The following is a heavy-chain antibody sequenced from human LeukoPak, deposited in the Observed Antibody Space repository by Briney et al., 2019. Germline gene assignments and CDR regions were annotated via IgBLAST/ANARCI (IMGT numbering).Heavy chain of an antibody. CDR1: GGSISSSSYY. CDR3: ARGQRWSFHY. Sequence: SETLSLTCTVSGGSISSSSYYWGWIRQPPGKGLEWIGSIYYSGSTYYNPSLKSRVTISVDTSKNQFSLKLSSVTAADTAVYYCARGQRWSFHYWGQGTLVTVSS. D-gene: IGHD2-15*01. J-gene: IGHJ4*02. V-gene: IGHV4-39*07. CDR2: IYYSGST.